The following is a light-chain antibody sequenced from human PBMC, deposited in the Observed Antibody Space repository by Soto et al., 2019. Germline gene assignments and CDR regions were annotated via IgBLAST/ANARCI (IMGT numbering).Light chain of an antibody. CDR3: SSYTSSSTRV. V-gene: IGLV2-14*01. Sequence: QSVLTQPASVSGSPGQSITISCTGTSSDVGGYNYVSWYQQHPGKAPKLMIYDVSNRPSGVSSRFSDSKSGNTASLTISGLQAEDEADYYCSSYTSSSTRVFGTGTKVTVL. CDR1: SSDVGGYNY. CDR2: DVS. J-gene: IGLJ1*01.